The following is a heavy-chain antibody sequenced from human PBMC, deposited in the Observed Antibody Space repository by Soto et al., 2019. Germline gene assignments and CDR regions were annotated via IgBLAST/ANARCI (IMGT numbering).Heavy chain of an antibody. Sequence: ASVKVSCKASGYRFFDYGISWVRQAPAQGLEWMGWFNGYNGKINYAQKFQGRVTLTTDTSTSTVYMELRSLRSDDMAVYYCAKTRANGYFDFWGQGTVVTGSS. V-gene: IGHV1-18*03. D-gene: IGHD3-22*01. J-gene: IGHJ4*02. CDR3: AKTRANGYFDF. CDR1: GYRFFDYG. CDR2: FNGYNGKI.